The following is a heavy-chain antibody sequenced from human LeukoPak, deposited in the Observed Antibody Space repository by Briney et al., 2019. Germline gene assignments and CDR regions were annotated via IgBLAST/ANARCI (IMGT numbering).Heavy chain of an antibody. CDR3: ARAGTHIRSGWFDP. D-gene: IGHD1-14*01. Sequence: ASVTVSCKASGGTFSSYAISWVRQAPGQGLEWMGGIIPIFGTANYAQKFQGRVTITADESTSTAYMELSSLRSEDTAVYYCARAGTHIRSGWFDPWGQGTLVTVSS. V-gene: IGHV1-69*13. J-gene: IGHJ5*02. CDR2: IIPIFGTA. CDR1: GGTFSSYA.